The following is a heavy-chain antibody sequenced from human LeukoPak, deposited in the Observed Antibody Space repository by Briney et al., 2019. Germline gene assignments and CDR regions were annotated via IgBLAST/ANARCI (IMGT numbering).Heavy chain of an antibody. Sequence: PGGSLRLSCAASGFTFSSYEMTWVRQAPGKGLEWVSYISSSGSTIYYADSVKGRFTISRDNSKNTLYLQMNSLRAEDTAVYYCATSYYYDSSGRTTDAFDIWGQGTMVTVSS. CDR2: ISSSGSTI. J-gene: IGHJ3*02. CDR1: GFTFSSYE. D-gene: IGHD3-22*01. V-gene: IGHV3-48*03. CDR3: ATSYYYDSSGRTTDAFDI.